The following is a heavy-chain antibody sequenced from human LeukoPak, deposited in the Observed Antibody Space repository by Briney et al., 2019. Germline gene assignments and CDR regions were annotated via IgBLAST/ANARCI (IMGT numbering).Heavy chain of an antibody. CDR2: ISGSGGST. V-gene: IGHV3-23*01. Sequence: GGSLRLSCAASGFTFSSYAMSWVRQAPGKGLEWVSAISGSGGSTYYADSVKGRFTISRDNSKNTLYLQMNSLRAEDTAAYYCAKDRASSGWYGAHDYWGQGTLVTVSS. J-gene: IGHJ4*02. D-gene: IGHD6-19*01. CDR1: GFTFSSYA. CDR3: AKDRASSGWYGAHDY.